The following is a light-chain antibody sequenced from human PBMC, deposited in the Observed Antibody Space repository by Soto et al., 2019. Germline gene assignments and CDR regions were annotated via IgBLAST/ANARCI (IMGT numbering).Light chain of an antibody. J-gene: IGLJ3*02. CDR3: LLFYGGAWV. V-gene: IGLV7-43*01. Sequence: QAVVTQEPSLTVSPGGTVTLTCASSTGAVTSGHYPNGFQQKPGQAPRSLIYSTSNEHSWTPARFSGSLLGGEAALTLSGVQPEDEAEYYCLLFYGGAWVFGGGTKLTVL. CDR2: STS. CDR1: TGAVTSGHY.